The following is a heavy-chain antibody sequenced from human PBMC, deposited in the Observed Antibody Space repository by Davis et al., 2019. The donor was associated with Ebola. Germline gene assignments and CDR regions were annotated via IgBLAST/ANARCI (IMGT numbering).Heavy chain of an antibody. CDR2: INHSGNT. D-gene: IGHD3-22*01. Sequence: MPSETLSPTCAVYGGSFSGFFWSWIRQPPGKGLEWIGEINHSGNTHYNPSLKSRVAISVDASKNQFSLKLSSVTAADTAMYYCARVQVGVLDWDQGSLDTVSS. V-gene: IGHV4-34*01. CDR3: ARVQVGVLD. CDR1: GGSFSGFF. J-gene: IGHJ4*02.